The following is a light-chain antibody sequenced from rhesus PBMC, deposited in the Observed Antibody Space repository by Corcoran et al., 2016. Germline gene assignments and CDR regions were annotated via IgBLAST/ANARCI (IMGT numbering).Light chain of an antibody. Sequence: DIQMTQSPSSLSASVGDRITITCRASQTINSYLSWYQQKPGKVPRLLFYGASSLESGFPSRFSGRGSGTEFTLTISSLQPTDLATYYCQQHNSHPLTVGGGNKVEIK. CDR3: QQHNSHPLT. J-gene: IGKJ4*01. CDR1: QTINSY. CDR2: GAS. V-gene: IGKV1-44*02.